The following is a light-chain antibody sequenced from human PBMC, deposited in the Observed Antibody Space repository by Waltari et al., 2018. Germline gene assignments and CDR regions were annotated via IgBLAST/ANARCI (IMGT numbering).Light chain of an antibody. CDR3: SAWDDSLNGHVV. CDR1: TSNIGSNV. V-gene: IGLV1-44*01. Sequence: QSLLTQPPSVSGTPGQRVTISCSGSTSNIGSNVVSWYQQLPGAAPKLLIHSNNQRPSGVPDRFSGSKSGTSSSLAISGLQSADEAYYYCSAWDDSLNGHVVFGGGTKLIVL. CDR2: SNN. J-gene: IGLJ2*01.